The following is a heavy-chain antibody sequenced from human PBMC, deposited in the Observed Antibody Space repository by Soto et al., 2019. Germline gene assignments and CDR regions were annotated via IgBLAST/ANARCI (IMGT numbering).Heavy chain of an antibody. Sequence: PSETLSLTCTVPGGVIRTFYWSWIRQPPGKGLEWIGYIYYSGSTNYNPSLKSRVTISVDTSKNQFSLKLSSVTAADTAVYYCARLSAQTAVGGYYYYYYMDVWGKGTTVTVSS. D-gene: IGHD6-19*01. V-gene: IGHV4-59*08. CDR2: IYYSGST. CDR1: GGVIRTFY. J-gene: IGHJ6*03. CDR3: ARLSAQTAVGGYYYYYYMDV.